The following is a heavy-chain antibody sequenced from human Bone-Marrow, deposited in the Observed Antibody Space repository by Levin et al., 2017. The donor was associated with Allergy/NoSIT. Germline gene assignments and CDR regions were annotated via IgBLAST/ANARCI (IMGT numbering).Heavy chain of an antibody. CDR1: GFTFSDYY. J-gene: IGHJ4*02. CDR2: ISSSGSTI. CDR3: ARRYCSGGSCYWGFDY. D-gene: IGHD2-15*01. V-gene: IGHV3-11*01. Sequence: PGESLKISCAASGFTFSDYYMSWIRQAPGKGLEWVAYISSSGSTIYYADSVKGRFTISRDNAKNSLYLQMNSLRAEDTAVYYCARRYCSGGSCYWGFDYWGQGTLVTVSS.